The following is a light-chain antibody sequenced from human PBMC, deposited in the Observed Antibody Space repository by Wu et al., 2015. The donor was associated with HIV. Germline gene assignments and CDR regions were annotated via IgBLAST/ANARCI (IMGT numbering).Light chain of an antibody. Sequence: DIQMTQSPSTLSASVGERVTITCRASESLSNRLAWYQQKPGKAPQLLIYWASTLETRAPSRFIGSGSETEFTLTITSLQPDDFATYYCQQYTSYSAWTFGLGTKVEIK. V-gene: IGKV1-5*03. CDR2: WAS. CDR3: QQYTSYSAWT. CDR1: ESLSNR. J-gene: IGKJ1*01.